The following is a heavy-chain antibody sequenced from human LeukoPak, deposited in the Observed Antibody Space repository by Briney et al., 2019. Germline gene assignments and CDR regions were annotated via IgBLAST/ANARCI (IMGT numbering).Heavy chain of an antibody. V-gene: IGHV3-21*06. CDR2: FYSDSGDT. CDR1: GFTFINYR. Sequence: GGSLRLSCAASGFTFINYRMSWVRQAPGKGLEWFSYFYSDSGDTYYADSVKGRFTVSRDNARNLLYLQMNSLRAEDTAVYYCARSGGLGGYYFDYWDQGTLVTVSS. CDR3: ARSGGLGGYYFDY. J-gene: IGHJ4*02. D-gene: IGHD3/OR15-3a*01.